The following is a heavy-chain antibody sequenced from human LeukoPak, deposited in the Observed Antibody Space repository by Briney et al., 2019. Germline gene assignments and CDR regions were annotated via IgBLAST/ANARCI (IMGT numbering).Heavy chain of an antibody. D-gene: IGHD1-14*01. V-gene: IGHV3-23*01. J-gene: IGHJ3*02. CDR2: ISGSGGST. CDR3: ARTLRLGTPRAYDI. Sequence: GGSLRLSCAASGFTFSTYVMSWVRQAPGKGLEWVSAISGSGGSTYYADSVKGRFTISRDNSKNTLYLQMSSLGADDTAVYYCARTLRLGTPRAYDIWGRGTMVTVSS. CDR1: GFTFSTYV.